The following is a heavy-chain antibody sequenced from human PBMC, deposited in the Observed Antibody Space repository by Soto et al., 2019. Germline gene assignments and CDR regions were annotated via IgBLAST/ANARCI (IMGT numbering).Heavy chain of an antibody. CDR3: ARAVGDGYNSDYDN. D-gene: IGHD5-12*01. J-gene: IGHJ4*02. Sequence: PGGSLRLSCSASGFTFSSYAMNWVRQAPGKGLEWVSYISSSGSTIYYADSVKGRFTISRDNAKNSLYLQMNSLRAEDTAVYYCARAVGDGYNSDYDNWGQGTLVTVSS. CDR1: GFTFSSYA. V-gene: IGHV3-48*03. CDR2: ISSSGSTI.